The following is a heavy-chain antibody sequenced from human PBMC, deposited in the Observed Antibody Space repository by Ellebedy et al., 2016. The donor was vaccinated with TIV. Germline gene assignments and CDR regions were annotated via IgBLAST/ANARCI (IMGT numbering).Heavy chain of an antibody. CDR2: MYYSGST. V-gene: IGHV4-39*01. Sequence: MPSETLSLTCTVSGVSISTSSYYWGCIRQPPGKGLEWIGSMYYSGSTYYNPSLKSRVTISVHTSKNQFSLKLSSVTAADTAVYYCARHVKTMFDLYYFDYWGQGTLVTVSS. D-gene: IGHD3-10*02. CDR3: ARHVKTMFDLYYFDY. CDR1: GVSISTSSYY. J-gene: IGHJ4*02.